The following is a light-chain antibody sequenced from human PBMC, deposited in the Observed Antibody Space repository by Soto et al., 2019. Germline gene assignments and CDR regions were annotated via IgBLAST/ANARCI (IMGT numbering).Light chain of an antibody. Sequence: EFVLTQSPGTLSLSPGERSTLSCSSSQTVRNNYLAWYQQKPGQAPRLLIYGASTRATGIPARFSGTGSGTDFTLTVSSLQSEDFAVYYCQQYDNWPQTFGQGTKVDIK. CDR2: GAS. J-gene: IGKJ1*01. CDR1: QTVRNN. V-gene: IGKV3-15*01. CDR3: QQYDNWPQT.